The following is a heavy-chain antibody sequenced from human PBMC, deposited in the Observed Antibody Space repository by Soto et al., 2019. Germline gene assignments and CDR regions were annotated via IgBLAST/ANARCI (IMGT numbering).Heavy chain of an antibody. Sequence: PSETLSLTCSVPGGSISYYYWSWIRQPPGKGLEWIGYIHYTGSTKYNPSLKSRVTISVDTSKNQFSLKLSSVTAADTAVYYCASRSADDFWSGYYTRRYYYYYMDVWGKGTTVTVSS. J-gene: IGHJ6*03. V-gene: IGHV4-59*01. D-gene: IGHD3-3*01. CDR1: GGSISYYY. CDR3: ASRSADDFWSGYYTRRYYYYYMDV. CDR2: IHYTGST.